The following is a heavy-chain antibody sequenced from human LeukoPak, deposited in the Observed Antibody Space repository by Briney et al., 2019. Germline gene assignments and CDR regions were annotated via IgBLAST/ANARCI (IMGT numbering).Heavy chain of an antibody. J-gene: IGHJ6*02. CDR1: GFTFSSYG. CDR3: ARALRATVTTLYNYYYYYGMDV. V-gene: IGHV3-33*01. D-gene: IGHD4-17*01. Sequence: GGSLRLSCAASGFTFSSYGMHWVRQAPGKGLEWVAVIWYDGSNKYYADSVKGRFTISRDNSKNTLYLQMNSLRAEDTAVYYCARALRATVTTLYNYYYYYGMDVWGQGTTVTVSS. CDR2: IWYDGSNK.